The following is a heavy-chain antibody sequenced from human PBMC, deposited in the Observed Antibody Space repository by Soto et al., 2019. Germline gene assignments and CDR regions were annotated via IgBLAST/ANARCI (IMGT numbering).Heavy chain of an antibody. D-gene: IGHD6-13*01. CDR1: GYTFTHYA. Sequence: QVQLVQSGAEVKKPGASVKVSCTASGYTFTHYAIHWVRHAPGQRLEWMGSTNAGSGNTKYSQTFQGRLTFTTTTSASTAYMDLSSRRSEDTAIYHCARGVAEDGAWGHGPRVNVS. CDR3: ARGVAEDGA. J-gene: IGHJ5*01. V-gene: IGHV1-3*01. CDR2: TNAGSGNT.